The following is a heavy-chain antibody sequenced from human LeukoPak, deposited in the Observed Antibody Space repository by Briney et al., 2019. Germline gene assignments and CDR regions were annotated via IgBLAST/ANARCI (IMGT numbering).Heavy chain of an antibody. CDR3: ARDRGDDSSGYYPDY. J-gene: IGHJ4*02. Sequence: GGSLRLSCAASGFTFSSYSMNWVRHAPGKGLEWVSSISSNSSYIYYADSVKGRFTISRDNAKNSLYLQMNSLRAEDTAVYYCARDRGDDSSGYYPDYWGQGTLVTVSS. V-gene: IGHV3-21*01. CDR2: ISSNSSYI. CDR1: GFTFSSYS. D-gene: IGHD3-22*01.